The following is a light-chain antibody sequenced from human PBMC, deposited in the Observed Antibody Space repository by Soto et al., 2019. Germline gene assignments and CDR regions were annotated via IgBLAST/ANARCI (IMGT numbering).Light chain of an antibody. CDR2: AAS. J-gene: IGKJ3*01. CDR3: QKYNSAPFT. V-gene: IGKV1-27*01. CDR1: QGISNN. Sequence: DIQMTQSPSSLSASVGDRVTITCRASQGISNNLAWYQQKPVTVPKLLIYAASTLQSGVPSRFSGSGSGTDFTFTISSQQPEDVATYYFQKYNSAPFTFGPGTKVDIK.